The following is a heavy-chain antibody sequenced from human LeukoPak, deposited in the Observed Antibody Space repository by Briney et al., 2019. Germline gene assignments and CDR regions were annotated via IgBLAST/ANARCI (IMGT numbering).Heavy chain of an antibody. CDR1: GGTFSSYA. J-gene: IGHJ3*02. Sequence: SVKVSCKASGGTFSSYAISWVRQAPGQGLEWMGRIIPILGIANYAQKFQGRVTITADKSTSTAYMELSSLRSEDTAVYYCARDSGARIVGATPRAFDIWGQGTMVTVSS. V-gene: IGHV1-69*04. CDR2: IIPILGIA. D-gene: IGHD1-26*01. CDR3: ARDSGARIVGATPRAFDI.